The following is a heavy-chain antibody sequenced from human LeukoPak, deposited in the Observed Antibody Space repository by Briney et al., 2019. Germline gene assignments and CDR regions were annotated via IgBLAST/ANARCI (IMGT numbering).Heavy chain of an antibody. J-gene: IGHJ6*02. D-gene: IGHD2-2*02. CDR1: GGSFSGYY. CDR3: ARDCSSTSCYMGYYYYGMDV. V-gene: IGHV4-34*01. Sequence: SETLSLTCAVYGGSFSGYYWSWIRQPPGKGLEWIGEINHSGSTNYNPSLKSRVTISVDTSKNQFSLKLGSVTAADTAVYYCARDCSSTSCYMGYYYYGMDVWGQGTTVTVSS. CDR2: INHSGST.